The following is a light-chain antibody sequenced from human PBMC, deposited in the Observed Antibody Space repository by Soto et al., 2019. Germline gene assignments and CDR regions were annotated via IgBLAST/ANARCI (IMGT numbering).Light chain of an antibody. CDR3: QQYGSSPRA. J-gene: IGKJ1*01. CDR1: QSVSNNY. Sequence: EIVLTQSRGTLSLSPGERATLSCRASQSVSNNYLAWYQQKPGQAPRLLIYDASNRATGIPDRFSGSGSGTDFTLTISRLEPEDSAVYYCQQYGSSPRAFGQGTKVEIK. V-gene: IGKV3-20*01. CDR2: DAS.